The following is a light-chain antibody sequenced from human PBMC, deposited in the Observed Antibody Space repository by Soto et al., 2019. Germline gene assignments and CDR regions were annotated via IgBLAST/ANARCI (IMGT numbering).Light chain of an antibody. J-gene: IGLJ3*02. V-gene: IGLV2-8*01. CDR2: DVN. CDR3: SSYAGGNYWV. CDR1: SSDVGAHNY. Sequence: QAVVTQPPSASGSPGQSLTISCTGTSSDVGAHNYVSWYQQNPGKAPKLMLYDVNKRPSGVPDRFSGSKSGNTASLTVSGLQAEDEADYYCSSYAGGNYWVFGGGTKVTVL.